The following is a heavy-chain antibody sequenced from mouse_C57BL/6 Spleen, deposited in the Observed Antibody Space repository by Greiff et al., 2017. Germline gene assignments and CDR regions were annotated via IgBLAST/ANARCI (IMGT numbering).Heavy chain of an antibody. CDR3: ARADTWFAY. CDR2: INYDGSST. Sequence: EVMLVESEGGLVQPGSSMKLSCTASGFTFSDYYMAWVRQVPDKGLEWVATINYDGSSTYYLDSLKSRFIISRDNAKNILYLQMRSLQSEDTATYYCARADTWFAYWGQGTLVTVSA. J-gene: IGHJ3*01. V-gene: IGHV5-16*01. CDR1: GFTFSDYY.